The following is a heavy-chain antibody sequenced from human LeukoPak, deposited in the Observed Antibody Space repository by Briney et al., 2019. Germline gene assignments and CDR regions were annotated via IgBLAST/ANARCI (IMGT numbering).Heavy chain of an antibody. D-gene: IGHD3-22*01. CDR2: ISGSGGST. CDR1: GLTFSGYA. Sequence: GGSLTLSCAASGLTFSGYAMSWVRQAPGKGLEWVSAISGSGGSTYYADFVKGRFTISRNYSKYTLYLQMLSLRAVATAVYSCSKYQDSDSSPSWDAFDIWGQGTMVTVSS. J-gene: IGHJ3*02. V-gene: IGHV3-23*01. CDR3: SKYQDSDSSPSWDAFDI.